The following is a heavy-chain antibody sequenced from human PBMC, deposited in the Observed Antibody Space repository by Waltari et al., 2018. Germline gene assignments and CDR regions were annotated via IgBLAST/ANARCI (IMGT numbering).Heavy chain of an antibody. CDR3: XRGDSSGWLCDX. CDR2: XVPDGSXN. D-gene: IGHD6-19*01. CDR1: GVTLCTNW. J-gene: IGHJ4*02. Sequence: EVXMVESGXSLVDAGGSXRIACAAPGVTLCTNWMGWVRQAPGKGVEXGANXVPDGSXNNYVDSVKGRFTISRDNAKNSLSLQXXSLGVEDTXVXYCXRGDSSGWLCDXWGQGTXVTVSS. V-gene: IGHV3-7*01.